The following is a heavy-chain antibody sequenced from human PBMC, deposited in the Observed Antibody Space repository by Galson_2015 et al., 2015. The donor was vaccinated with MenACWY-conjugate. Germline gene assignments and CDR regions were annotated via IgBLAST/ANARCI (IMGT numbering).Heavy chain of an antibody. D-gene: IGHD1-26*01. V-gene: IGHV3-33*01. Sequence: SLRLSCAASGFTFSTYGMHWVRQAPGKGLEWVSVTWYDGSNKYYADSVKGRFTISRDNSKNTLYLQMNSLRAEDTAVYYCARDQRIVGTTDYGMDVWGQGTTVTVSS. CDR2: TWYDGSNK. CDR1: GFTFSTYG. J-gene: IGHJ6*02. CDR3: ARDQRIVGTTDYGMDV.